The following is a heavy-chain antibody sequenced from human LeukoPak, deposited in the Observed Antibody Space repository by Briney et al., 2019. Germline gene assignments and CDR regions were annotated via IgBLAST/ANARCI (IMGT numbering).Heavy chain of an antibody. J-gene: IGHJ5*02. V-gene: IGHV1-69*04. CDR1: GGTFSSYA. Sequence: GASVKVFCKASGGTFSSYAISRVRQAPGQGLEWMGRIIPIFGIANYAQKFQGRVTITADKSTSTAYMELSSLRSEVTAVYYCARDVLPRGFDPWGQGTLVTVSS. D-gene: IGHD3-10*01. CDR3: ARDVLPRGFDP. CDR2: IIPIFGIA.